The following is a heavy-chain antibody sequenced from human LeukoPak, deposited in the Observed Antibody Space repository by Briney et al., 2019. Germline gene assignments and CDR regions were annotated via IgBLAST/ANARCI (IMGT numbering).Heavy chain of an antibody. CDR3: ARHRIGYCSSTSCSNSSSRYYFDY. CDR2: IYYSGST. Sequence: SETLSLTCTVSGGSISSSSYYWGWIRQPPGKGLEWIGSIYYSGSTYYNPSLKSRVTISVDTSKNQFSLKLSSVTAADTAVYYCARHRIGYCSSTSCSNSSSRYYFDYWGQGTLVTVSS. CDR1: GGSISSSSYY. J-gene: IGHJ4*02. D-gene: IGHD2-2*01. V-gene: IGHV4-39*01.